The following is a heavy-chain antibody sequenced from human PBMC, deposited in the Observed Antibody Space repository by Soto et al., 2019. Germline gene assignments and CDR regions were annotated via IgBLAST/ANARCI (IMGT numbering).Heavy chain of an antibody. D-gene: IGHD3-16*01. CDR3: ARMETFGSLNWFEP. Sequence: ASVKVSCKASEYTFTSYTMHWVRQAPGQRLEWMGWINGGNGNTKYSQKFQGRVTITRDTSTGTAYMELSSLRSDDTAIYYCARMETFGSLNWFEPWGQGTMVTVSS. V-gene: IGHV1-3*01. CDR1: EYTFTSYT. CDR2: INGGNGNT. J-gene: IGHJ5*02.